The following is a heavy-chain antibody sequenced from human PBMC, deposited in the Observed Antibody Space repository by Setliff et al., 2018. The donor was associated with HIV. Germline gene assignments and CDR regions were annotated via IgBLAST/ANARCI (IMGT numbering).Heavy chain of an antibody. Sequence: PSETLSLTCTVSGGSISSGSYYWSWIRQPAGKGLEWIGHIYTSGNTNHNPSLKSRVTISVDTSKNQFSLTLSHVTAADTAVYYCARGGRGYGVNYYYYMDVWGKGTTVTVSS. J-gene: IGHJ6*03. CDR2: IYTSGNT. CDR1: GGSISSGSYY. V-gene: IGHV4-61*09. D-gene: IGHD3-10*01. CDR3: ARGGRGYGVNYYYYMDV.